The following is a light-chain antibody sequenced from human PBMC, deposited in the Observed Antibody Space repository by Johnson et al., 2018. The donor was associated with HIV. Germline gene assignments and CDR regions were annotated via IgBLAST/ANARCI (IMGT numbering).Light chain of an antibody. CDR3: GTWDSSLSAHYI. CDR1: NSNIGNNY. CDR2: DNN. V-gene: IGLV1-51*01. Sequence: QSVLSQPPSVSAAPGQKVTISCSGSNSNIGNNYVSRYQQLPGTAPKLLIYDNNKRPSGVPDRFSDSKSGTSATLGITGLQTGDEADYYCGTWDSSLSAHYIFGTGTKVTVL. J-gene: IGLJ1*01.